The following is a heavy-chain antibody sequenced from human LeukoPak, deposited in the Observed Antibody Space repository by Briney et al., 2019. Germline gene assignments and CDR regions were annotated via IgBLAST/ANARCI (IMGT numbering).Heavy chain of an antibody. J-gene: IGHJ5*01. V-gene: IGHV4-39*01. D-gene: IGHD6-19*01. CDR3: ARVRSVDSSGWFDY. CDR2: IYYSGST. CDR1: GGSISSSSYF. Sequence: PSETLSLTCTVSGGSISSSSYFWGWIRQPPGKGLEWIGSIYYSGSTYYNPSLKSRVTISVDTSKNQFSLNLRSVTAADTAAYYCARVRSVDSSGWFDYWGQGTLVTVSS.